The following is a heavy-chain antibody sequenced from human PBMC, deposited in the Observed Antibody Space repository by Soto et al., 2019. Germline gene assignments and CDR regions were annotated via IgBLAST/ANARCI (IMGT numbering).Heavy chain of an antibody. J-gene: IGHJ6*02. V-gene: IGHV3-23*01. Sequence: GGSLRLSCAASGFTFSSYAMSWVRQAPGKGLEWVSAISGSGDSTNYADSVKGRFTISRDNSKNTLNLQMNSLRAEDTAVYYCAKALTYYSYYGMDVWGQGTTVTV. CDR3: AKALTYYSYYGMDV. CDR2: ISGSGDST. CDR1: GFTFSSYA.